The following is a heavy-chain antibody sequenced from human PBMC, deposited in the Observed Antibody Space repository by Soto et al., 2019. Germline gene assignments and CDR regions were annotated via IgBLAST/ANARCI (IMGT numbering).Heavy chain of an antibody. J-gene: IGHJ6*02. CDR3: ARVMCGDCSAYYYYSMDV. Sequence: GGSLRLSCAASGFTFGTFTMTWVRQAPGKGLEWVSSIGTTSTYIYYADSVRGRFTISRDNAKNSLYLQMNSLRAEDTAVYYCARVMCGDCSAYYYYSMDVWGQGTTVTVSS. V-gene: IGHV3-21*01. CDR1: GFTFGTFT. D-gene: IGHD2-21*02. CDR2: IGTTSTYI.